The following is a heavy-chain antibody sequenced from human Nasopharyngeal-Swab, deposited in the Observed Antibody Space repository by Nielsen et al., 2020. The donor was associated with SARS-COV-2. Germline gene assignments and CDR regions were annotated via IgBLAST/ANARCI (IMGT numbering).Heavy chain of an antibody. CDR2: ISAYNGNT. J-gene: IGHJ4*02. CDR3: ARAPVVVPAASGLAFNY. CDR1: GYTFTSYG. Sequence: ASVKVSCKASGYTFTSYGISWVRQAPGQGLEWMGWISAYNGNTNYAQKLQGRVTMTTDTSTSTAYMELRSLRSGDTAVYYCARAPVVVPAASGLAFNYWGQGTLVTVSS. V-gene: IGHV1-18*01. D-gene: IGHD2-2*01.